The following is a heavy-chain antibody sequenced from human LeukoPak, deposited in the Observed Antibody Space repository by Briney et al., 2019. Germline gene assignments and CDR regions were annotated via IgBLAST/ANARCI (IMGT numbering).Heavy chain of an antibody. D-gene: IGHD6-13*01. J-gene: IGHJ5*02. Sequence: GGSLTLSCAASGFTFSSYNMNWVRQAPGKGLDWVSFISSSGSSITYADSVKGRFTISRDNVKNSLYLQMNSLRAEDTAVYYCAKTDSSSWYVSNWFDPWGQGTLVTASS. V-gene: IGHV3-21*04. CDR2: ISSSGSSI. CDR3: AKTDSSSWYVSNWFDP. CDR1: GFTFSSYN.